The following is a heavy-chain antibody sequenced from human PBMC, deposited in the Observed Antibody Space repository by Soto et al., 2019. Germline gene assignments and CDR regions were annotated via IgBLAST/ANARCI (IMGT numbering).Heavy chain of an antibody. CDR3: AREGGSIGGWFGRKFDS. Sequence: HPGGSLRLSCTASGFSFSTHAMSWVRQAPGKGLEWVSSISSGGTTTFYAASVEGRFTISRDKSKNTLYLQMNSLRADDTAVYYCAREGGSIGGWFGRKFDSWGQGTQVTVSS. CDR2: ISSGGTTT. J-gene: IGHJ4*02. CDR1: GFSFSTHA. D-gene: IGHD6-19*01. V-gene: IGHV3-23*01.